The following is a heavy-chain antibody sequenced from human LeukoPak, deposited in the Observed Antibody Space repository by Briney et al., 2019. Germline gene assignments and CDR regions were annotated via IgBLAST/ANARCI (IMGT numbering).Heavy chain of an antibody. V-gene: IGHV4-34*01. Sequence: SETLSLTCAVYGGSFSGYYWSWIRQPPGKGLEWIGEINHSGSTNYNPSLKSRVTISVDTSKNQFSLKLSSVTAADTAVYYCARANSSGYYYISNWFDPWGQGTLVTVSS. CDR1: GGSFSGYY. J-gene: IGHJ5*02. CDR2: INHSGST. CDR3: ARANSSGYYYISNWFDP. D-gene: IGHD3-22*01.